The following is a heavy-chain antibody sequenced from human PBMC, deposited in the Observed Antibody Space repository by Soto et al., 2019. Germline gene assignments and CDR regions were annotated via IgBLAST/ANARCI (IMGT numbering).Heavy chain of an antibody. Sequence: SETLSLTCAVYGGSFSGYYWSWIRQPPGKGLEWIGEINHSGSTNYNPSLKSRVTMSVDTSKNQFSLKLSSVTAADTAVYYCARGPGSYYYDSSGYYDYWGQGTLVTVSS. V-gene: IGHV4-34*01. D-gene: IGHD3-22*01. CDR1: GGSFSGYY. CDR3: ARGPGSYYYDSSGYYDY. J-gene: IGHJ4*02. CDR2: INHSGST.